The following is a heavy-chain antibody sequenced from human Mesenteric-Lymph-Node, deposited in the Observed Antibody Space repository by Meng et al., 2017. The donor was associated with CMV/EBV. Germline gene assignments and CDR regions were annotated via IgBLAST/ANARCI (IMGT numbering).Heavy chain of an antibody. CDR2: INPKNGAT. J-gene: IGHJ3*01. V-gene: IGHV1-2*02. CDR1: GYIFTDYY. D-gene: IGHD3-3*01. Sequence: ASVKVSCKASGYIFTDYYIHWVRQAPGQGLEWMGWINPKNGATHYEQRFQGTVTLTRDTSVNTAYMDLYSLQYEDTAVFFCVREVREDQQVPWSGDPFAFWGQGTRVTVSS. CDR3: VREVREDQQVPWSGDPFAF.